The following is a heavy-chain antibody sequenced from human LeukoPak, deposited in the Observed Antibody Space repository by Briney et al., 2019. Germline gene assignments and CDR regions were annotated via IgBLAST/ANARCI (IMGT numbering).Heavy chain of an antibody. J-gene: IGHJ6*03. CDR1: GYSFTSYW. CDR3: ARQRYCSSTSCGGYYYYMDV. CDR2: IYPGDSDT. D-gene: IGHD2-2*01. Sequence: GESLKIPCKGSGYSFTSYWIGWVRQMPGKGLEWMGIIYPGDSDTRYSPSFQGQVTISADKSISTAYLQWSSLKASDTAMYYCARQRYCSSTSCGGYYYYMDVWGKGTTVTVSS. V-gene: IGHV5-51*01.